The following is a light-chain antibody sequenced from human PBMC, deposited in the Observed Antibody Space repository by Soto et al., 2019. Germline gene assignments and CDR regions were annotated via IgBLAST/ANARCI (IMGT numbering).Light chain of an antibody. J-gene: IGKJ1*01. CDR1: QSINNY. V-gene: IGKV1-39*01. Sequence: IQLTHSPSSCYRSXDVSVAVPXXTSQSINNYLNWYQQKPGKAPKVLIYDATRLQSGVPSRFSGGGSGTDFTLTISSLQPEDFATYYCQQTYSPPLTFGQGTKV. CDR3: QQTYSPPLT. CDR2: DAT.